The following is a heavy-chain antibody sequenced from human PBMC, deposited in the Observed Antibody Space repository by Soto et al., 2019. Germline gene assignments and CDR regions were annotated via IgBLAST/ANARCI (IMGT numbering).Heavy chain of an antibody. CDR1: GFTFDDYA. V-gene: IGHV3-9*01. D-gene: IGHD3-16*02. J-gene: IGHJ4*02. Sequence: EVQLVESGGGLVQPGRSLRLSCAASGFTFDDYAMHWVRQAPGKGLEWVSGISWNSGSIGYADSLKGRFTISRDNAKNSLYLQMNSMSDEDTALYYCARDKGELGELSSVDYWGQGTLVTVSS. CDR3: ARDKGELGELSSVDY. CDR2: ISWNSGSI.